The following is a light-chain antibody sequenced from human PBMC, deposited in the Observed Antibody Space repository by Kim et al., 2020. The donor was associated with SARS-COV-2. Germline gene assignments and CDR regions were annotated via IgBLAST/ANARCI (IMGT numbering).Light chain of an antibody. V-gene: IGLV3-21*04. Sequence: PGKTARITCGGNNIGSKSVHWYQQKPGQAPVLVIYYDSDRPSGIPERFSGSNSGNTATLTISRVEAGDEADYYCQVWDSSSDHPVFGGGTKLTVL. CDR1: NIGSKS. CDR3: QVWDSSSDHPV. J-gene: IGLJ2*01. CDR2: YDS.